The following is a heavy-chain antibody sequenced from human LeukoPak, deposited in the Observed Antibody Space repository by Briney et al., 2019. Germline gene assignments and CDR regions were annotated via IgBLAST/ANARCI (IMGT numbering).Heavy chain of an antibody. CDR1: GFTLSKYW. CDR2: IYIGGST. CDR3: ARGPSGYHNP. J-gene: IGHJ4*02. D-gene: IGHD5-12*01. Sequence: PGGSLRLSCDASGFTLSKYWMSWVRQAPGKGLEWVSLIYIGGSTYYADSVTGRFTISRDNSKNTLYLQMNSLRAQDTAVYYCARGPSGYHNPGGQGTLVTVSS. V-gene: IGHV3-66*01.